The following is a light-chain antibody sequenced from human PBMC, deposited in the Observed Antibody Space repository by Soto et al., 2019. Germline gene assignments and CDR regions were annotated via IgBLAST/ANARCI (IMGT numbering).Light chain of an antibody. J-gene: IGLJ3*02. CDR3: ATWDSSLSAWL. CDR2: EVT. V-gene: IGLV2-8*01. Sequence: QSALTQPPSASGSPGQSVTISCTGTSSDVGGYNYVSWYQQHPGKAPKLMIYEVTKRPSGVPDRFSGSKSGNTASLTVSGLQAEDEAEYYCATWDSSLSAWLFGGGTKVTVL. CDR1: SSDVGGYNY.